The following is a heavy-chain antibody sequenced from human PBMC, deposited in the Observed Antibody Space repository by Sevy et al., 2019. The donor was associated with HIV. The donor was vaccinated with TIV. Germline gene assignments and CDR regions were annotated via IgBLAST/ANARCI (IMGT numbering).Heavy chain of an antibody. CDR3: ARDGGIVVVPAFDY. Sequence: ASVKVSCKASGYTFTGYYMHWVRQAPGQGLEWMGWINPNRGGTNYAQKFQGRVTMTRDTSISTAYMELSRLRSDDTAVYYCARDGGIVVVPAFDYWGQGTLVTVSS. J-gene: IGHJ4*02. CDR1: GYTFTGYY. V-gene: IGHV1-2*02. CDR2: INPNRGGT. D-gene: IGHD2-2*01.